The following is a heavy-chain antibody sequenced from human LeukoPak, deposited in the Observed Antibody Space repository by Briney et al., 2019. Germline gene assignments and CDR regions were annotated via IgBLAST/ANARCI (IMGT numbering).Heavy chain of an antibody. D-gene: IGHD3-16*01. CDR1: GFTFSVYG. CDR3: ARAVYAY. Sequence: GGSLRLSCSASGFTFSVYGMNWVRQAPGKGLEWISHISSSDTVYYADSVKGRFTISRDNAKNSLYLQMNSLRVEDTAVYYCARAVYAYWGQGTLVTVSS. J-gene: IGHJ4*02. CDR2: ISSSDTV. V-gene: IGHV3-48*01.